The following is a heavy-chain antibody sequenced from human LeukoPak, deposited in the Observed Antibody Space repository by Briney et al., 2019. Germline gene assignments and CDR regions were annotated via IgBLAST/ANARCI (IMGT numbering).Heavy chain of an antibody. CDR2: IIPIFGTA. CDR1: GGTFSSYA. CDR3: ARPGGYYDFWSGPRAFDI. Sequence: SVKVSCKASGGTFSSYAISWVRQAPGQGLEWMGGIIPIFGTANYAQKFQGRVTITADKSTSTAYMELSSLRSEDTAVYYCARPGGYYDFWSGPRAFDIWGQGTMVTVSS. J-gene: IGHJ3*02. V-gene: IGHV1-69*06. D-gene: IGHD3-3*01.